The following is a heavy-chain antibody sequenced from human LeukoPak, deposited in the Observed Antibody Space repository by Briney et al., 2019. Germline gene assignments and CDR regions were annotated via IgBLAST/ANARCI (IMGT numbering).Heavy chain of an antibody. CDR1: GFTFSSYA. CDR2: ISYDGSNK. D-gene: IGHD1-26*01. Sequence: QPGGSLRLSRAASGFTFSSYAMHWVRQAPGKGLEWVAVISYDGSNKYYADSVKGRFTISRDNSKNTLYLQMNSLRAEDTAVYYCARGVRIVGARGYYYYYGMDVWGQGTTVTVSS. J-gene: IGHJ6*02. V-gene: IGHV3-30-3*01. CDR3: ARGVRIVGARGYYYYYGMDV.